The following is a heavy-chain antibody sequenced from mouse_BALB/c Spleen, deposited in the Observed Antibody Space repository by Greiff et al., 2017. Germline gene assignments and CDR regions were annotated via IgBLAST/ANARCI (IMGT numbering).Heavy chain of an antibody. CDR1: GYTFTDYE. CDR2: IHPGSGGT. D-gene: IGHD2-1*01. V-gene: IGHV1-15*01. CDR3: AREVYGNYEDWFAY. Sequence: VQLQQSGAELVRPGASVKLSCKALGYTFTDYEMHWVKQTPVHGLEWIGAIHPGSGGTAYNEKFKGKATLTADKSSNTAYMQLSSLTSEDSAVYFCAREVYGNYEDWFAYWGQGTLVTVSA. J-gene: IGHJ3*01.